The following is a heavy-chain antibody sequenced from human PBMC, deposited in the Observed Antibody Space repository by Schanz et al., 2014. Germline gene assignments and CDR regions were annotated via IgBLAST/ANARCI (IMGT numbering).Heavy chain of an antibody. Sequence: EVQLVESGGGLVQPGGSLRLSCAASGFTFSTHAMSWVRQAPGKGLEWVSSISGDHRNTFYADSVKGRFTISRDNSKNTLYLQMNSLRAEDTAIYYCAKDPRGDKNDRAYYFDYWGQGTLVSVSS. CDR1: GFTFSTHA. V-gene: IGHV3-23*04. CDR2: ISGDHRNT. D-gene: IGHD3-10*01. CDR3: AKDPRGDKNDRAYYFDY. J-gene: IGHJ4*02.